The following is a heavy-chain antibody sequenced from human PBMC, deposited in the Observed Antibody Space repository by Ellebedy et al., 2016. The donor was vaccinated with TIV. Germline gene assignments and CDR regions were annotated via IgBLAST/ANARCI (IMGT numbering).Heavy chain of an antibody. D-gene: IGHD5-12*01. CDR2: INHSGST. V-gene: IGHV4-34*01. J-gene: IGHJ5*02. Sequence: SETLSLXCAVYGGSFSGYYWSWIRQPPGKGLEWIGEINHSGSTNYNPSLKSRVTISVDTSKNQFSLKLSSVTAADTAVYYCARGWDGYSAWGQGTLVTVSS. CDR3: ARGWDGYSA. CDR1: GGSFSGYY.